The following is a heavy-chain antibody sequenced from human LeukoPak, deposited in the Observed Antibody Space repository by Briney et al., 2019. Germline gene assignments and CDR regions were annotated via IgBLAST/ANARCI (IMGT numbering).Heavy chain of an antibody. Sequence: ASVKVSCKASGNTFIGYYMHWVRQAPGQGLEWMGIINPSGDSTNYAQKFQGRVTMTRDTSTSTVYLELSSLGSEDTAVYYCAREDYYYDSRTFRHPFFDYWGQGGLVIVSS. J-gene: IGHJ4*02. CDR2: INPSGDST. CDR1: GNTFIGYY. D-gene: IGHD3-22*01. V-gene: IGHV1-46*01. CDR3: AREDYYYDSRTFRHPFFDY.